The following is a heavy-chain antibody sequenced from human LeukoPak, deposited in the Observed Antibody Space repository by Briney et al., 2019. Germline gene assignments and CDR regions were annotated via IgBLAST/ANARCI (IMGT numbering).Heavy chain of an antibody. CDR2: FFYFGST. V-gene: IGHV4-39*02. CDR1: GASISSSTYY. D-gene: IGHD2-21*02. Sequence: SETLSLTCTVSGASISSSTYYWGWIRQPPGKGLEWIGTFFYFGSTNYNPSLKSRVTISVDTSKNQFSLKLSSVTAADTAVYYCARDRMGDGNGMDVWGQGTTVTVSS. CDR3: ARDRMGDGNGMDV. J-gene: IGHJ6*02.